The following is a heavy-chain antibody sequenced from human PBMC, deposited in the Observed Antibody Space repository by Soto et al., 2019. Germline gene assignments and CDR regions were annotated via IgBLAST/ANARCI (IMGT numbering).Heavy chain of an antibody. CDR1: GGSISSSSYY. Sequence: PSETLSLTCTVSGGSISSSSYYWGWIRQPPGKGLEWIGSIYYSGSTYYNPSLKSRVTISVDTSKNQFSLKLSSVTAADTAVYYCARRPEQWLVVGAFGRYFDYWGQGTLVTVSS. J-gene: IGHJ4*02. CDR2: IYYSGST. CDR3: ARRPEQWLVVGAFGRYFDY. D-gene: IGHD6-19*01. V-gene: IGHV4-39*01.